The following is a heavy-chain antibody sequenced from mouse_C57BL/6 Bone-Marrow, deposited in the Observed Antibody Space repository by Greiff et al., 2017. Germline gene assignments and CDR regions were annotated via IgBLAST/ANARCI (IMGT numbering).Heavy chain of an antibody. J-gene: IGHJ4*01. CDR2: ISGGGGNT. D-gene: IGHD2-4*01. CDR3: ARLAYDYDGTSYYYAMDY. Sequence: DVMLVESGGGLVKPGGSLKLSCAASGFTFSSYTMSWVRQTPEKRLEWVATISGGGGNTYYPDSVKGRFTLSRDNAKNTLYLQMSSLRSEDTALYYCARLAYDYDGTSYYYAMDYWGQGTSVTVSS. V-gene: IGHV5-9*01. CDR1: GFTFSSYT.